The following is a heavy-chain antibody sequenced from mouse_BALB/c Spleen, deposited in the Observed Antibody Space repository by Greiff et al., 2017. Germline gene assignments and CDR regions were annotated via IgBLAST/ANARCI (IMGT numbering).Heavy chain of an antibody. CDR2: IYPYNGGT. D-gene: IGHD1-1*01. Sequence: VQLKESGPELVKPGASVKISCKASGYTFTDYNMHWVKQSHGKSLEWIGYIYPYNGGTGYNQKFKSKATLTVDNSSSTAYMELRSLTSEDSAVYYCARRGTTVVAPFAYWGQGTLVTVSA. J-gene: IGHJ3*01. CDR1: GYTFTDYN. V-gene: IGHV1S29*02. CDR3: ARRGTTVVAPFAY.